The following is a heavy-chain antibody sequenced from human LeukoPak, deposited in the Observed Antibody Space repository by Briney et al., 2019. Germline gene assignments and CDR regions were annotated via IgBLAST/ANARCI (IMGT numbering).Heavy chain of an antibody. D-gene: IGHD1-20*01. V-gene: IGHV4-4*07. Sequence: SETLSLTCTVTSGSISGHYWSWIRQPAGKEMQWIGRIYTSGATNYNPSLKSRVTISVDTSKNQFSLKLSSVTAADTAVYYCARVTVYTWTSYYYYYYMDVWGKGTTVTVSS. CDR3: ARVTVYTWTSYYYYYYMDV. J-gene: IGHJ6*03. CDR1: SGSISGHY. CDR2: IYTSGAT.